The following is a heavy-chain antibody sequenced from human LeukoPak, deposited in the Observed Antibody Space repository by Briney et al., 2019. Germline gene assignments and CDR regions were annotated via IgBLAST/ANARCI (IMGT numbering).Heavy chain of an antibody. CDR1: GFTFSRHW. Sequence: GGSLRLSCAAAGFTFSRHWMGWVRQAPGKGLGWVANIKQDGSQYYVDSVKGRFIISRDNAKNSLDLRMNSLRAEDTAVYSCARGPDYGDRLDYFDYWGQGTLVTVSS. CDR3: ARGPDYGDRLDYFDY. J-gene: IGHJ4*02. D-gene: IGHD4-17*01. V-gene: IGHV3-7*01. CDR2: IKQDGSQ.